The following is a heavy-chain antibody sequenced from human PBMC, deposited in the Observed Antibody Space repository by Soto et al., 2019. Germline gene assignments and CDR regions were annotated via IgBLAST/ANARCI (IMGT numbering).Heavy chain of an antibody. CDR2: INPGGII. J-gene: IGHJ4*02. Sequence: SETLSPTCAAYGGSPSGYYWTWIRQPPGKGLEWIGEINPGGIINYNPSVKSRVNISLATSQKQVSLELTYVTAADTAVYYCARVVIMRAIQSIDSRGPGSPVTVSS. CDR1: GGSPSGYY. CDR3: ARVVIMRAIQSIDS. D-gene: IGHD2-8*01. V-gene: IGHV4-34*01.